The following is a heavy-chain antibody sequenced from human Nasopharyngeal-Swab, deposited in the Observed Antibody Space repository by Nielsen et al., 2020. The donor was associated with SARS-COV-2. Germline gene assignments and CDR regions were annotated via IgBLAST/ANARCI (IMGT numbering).Heavy chain of an antibody. Sequence: GESLKIPCSVSGFTFHNYAMSWVPQAPGKGPEWVSGICGSGGCPYYADSVKGRFTVSRDNSRNTLYLQMSSLRVEDTAIYYCAKYDFWSGYMDVWGQGTTVTVSS. CDR1: GFTFHNYA. CDR3: AKYDFWSGYMDV. J-gene: IGHJ6*03. CDR2: ICGSGGCP. V-gene: IGHV3-23*01. D-gene: IGHD3-3*01.